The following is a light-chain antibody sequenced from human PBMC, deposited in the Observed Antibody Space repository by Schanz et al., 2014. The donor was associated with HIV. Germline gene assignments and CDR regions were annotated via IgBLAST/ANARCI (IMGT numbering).Light chain of an antibody. J-gene: IGLJ3*02. V-gene: IGLV1-51*01. Sequence: QSVLTQPPSVSAAPGQRVTISCSGHSYSIGNNFVSWFQQLPGTAPKLLIYDNYKRPSGIPDRFSGSKSGTSATLVITGLQTGDEGDYYCGTWDTSLSEGVFGGGTKVTVL. CDR2: DNY. CDR3: GTWDTSLSEGV. CDR1: SYSIGNNF.